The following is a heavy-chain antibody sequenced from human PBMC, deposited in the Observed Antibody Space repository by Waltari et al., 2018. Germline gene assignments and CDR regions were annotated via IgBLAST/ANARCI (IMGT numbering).Heavy chain of an antibody. V-gene: IGHV4-39*07. D-gene: IGHD3-10*01. CDR2: VDFSGSA. CDR1: SVSIPGHPSF. CDR3: AREAGIVQGAGYFDS. Sequence: QLQESGPRLVKPSETLSLTRSVSSVSIPGHPSFWGWRRQPPGKGLERIGRVDFSGSAYYSPSLKSRVTMSVDKSKNQVSLILTSLTAADTAVYFCAREAGIVQGAGYFDSWGQGTLVTVSS. J-gene: IGHJ4*02.